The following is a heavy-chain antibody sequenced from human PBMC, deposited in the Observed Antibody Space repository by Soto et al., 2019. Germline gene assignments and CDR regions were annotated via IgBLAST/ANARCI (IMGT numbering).Heavy chain of an antibody. D-gene: IGHD3-22*01. CDR1: GFTFNRYS. J-gene: IGHJ4*02. Sequence: SLRLSCAASGFTFNRYSMNWVRQAPGKGLEWVSYITSGSSTIYYADSVKGRFTISRDNAENSLYLQMNSLRDEDTAVYYCVRGEYYYDSSGYYPFDYWGQGTLVTVSS. V-gene: IGHV3-48*02. CDR3: VRGEYYYDSSGYYPFDY. CDR2: ITSGSSTI.